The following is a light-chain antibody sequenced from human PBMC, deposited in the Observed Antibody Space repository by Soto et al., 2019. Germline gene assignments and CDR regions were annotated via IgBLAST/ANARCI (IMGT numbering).Light chain of an antibody. CDR3: CSYAGSFIFV. Sequence: QSLLTQSRSMSGSPGQSVTISCTGTSSDVGGYNYVSWYQQYPGKAPKLMIYDVSGRPSGVPDRFSGSKSGNTASLTISGLQAEDEADYYCCSYAGSFIFVFGTGTKVTV. V-gene: IGLV2-11*01. CDR1: SSDVGGYNY. J-gene: IGLJ1*01. CDR2: DVS.